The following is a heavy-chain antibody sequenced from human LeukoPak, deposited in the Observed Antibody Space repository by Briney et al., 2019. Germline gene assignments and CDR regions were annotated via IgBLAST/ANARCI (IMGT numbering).Heavy chain of an antibody. CDR1: GFTFSNYE. Sequence: GGSLRLSCAASGFTFSNYEMNWVRQAPGKGLEWVSYIVGSGDNKQYADSVRGRFTISRDNAKNSLYLQMNSLRAEDTAVYYCAREVATIDKSFDYWGQGTLVTVSS. V-gene: IGHV3-48*03. CDR2: IVGSGDNK. J-gene: IGHJ4*02. D-gene: IGHD5-12*01. CDR3: AREVATIDKSFDY.